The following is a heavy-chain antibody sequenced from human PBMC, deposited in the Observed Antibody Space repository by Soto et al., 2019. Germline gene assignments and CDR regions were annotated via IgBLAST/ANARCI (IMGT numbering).Heavy chain of an antibody. CDR1: GYIFSYHH. J-gene: IGHJ3*01. Sequence: GGSLRLSCVASGYIFSYHHIDWVRQAPGKGLEWVGRARNKANGYTTATAASVKGRFSISRDDSKNSLYVQMNSLKTEDTAVYYCARLQYTVVTAIDVWGQGTMVTVSS. V-gene: IGHV3-72*01. D-gene: IGHD4-17*01. CDR2: ARNKANGYTT. CDR3: ARLQYTVVTAIDV.